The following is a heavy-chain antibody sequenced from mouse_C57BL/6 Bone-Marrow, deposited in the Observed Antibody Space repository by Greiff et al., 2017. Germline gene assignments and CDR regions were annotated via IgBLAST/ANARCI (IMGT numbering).Heavy chain of an antibody. CDR3: ASFKGFAY. CDR2: INPGSGGT. V-gene: IGHV1-54*01. J-gene: IGHJ3*01. CDR1: GFAFTNYL. Sequence: VQLQQSGAELVRPGTSVKVSCKASGFAFTNYLIEWVKQRPGQGLEWIGVINPGSGGTYSTEQFKGKATLTADKSSSTAYMQLSCLKSEDSAVYFCASFKGFAYWGQGTLVTVSA.